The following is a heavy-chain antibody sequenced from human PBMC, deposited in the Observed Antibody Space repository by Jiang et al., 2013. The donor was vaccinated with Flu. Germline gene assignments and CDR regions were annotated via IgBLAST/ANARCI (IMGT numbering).Heavy chain of an antibody. CDR1: GYTFTSYD. J-gene: IGHJ5*02. CDR3: ARVRATIFGVVNDP. D-gene: IGHD3-3*01. CDR2: MNPNSGNT. V-gene: IGHV1-8*01. Sequence: KKPGASVKVSCKASGYTFTSYDINWVRQATGQGLEWMGWMNPNSGNTGYAQKFQGRVTMTRNTSISTAYMELSSLRSEDTAVYYCARVRATIFGVVNDPWGQGTLVTVSS.